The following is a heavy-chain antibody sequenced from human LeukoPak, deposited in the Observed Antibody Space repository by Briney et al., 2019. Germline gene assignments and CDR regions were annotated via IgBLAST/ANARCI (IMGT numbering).Heavy chain of an antibody. Sequence: PSETLSLTCTVSGGSISSGGDYWSWIRQHPGKGLEWIGYIYYSGSTYYNPSLKSRVTISVDTSKNQFSLKLSSVTAADTAVYYCARAVSGSSTRDNWFDPWGQGTLVTVSS. D-gene: IGHD2-2*01. CDR1: GGSISSGGDY. V-gene: IGHV4-31*03. CDR2: IYYSGST. CDR3: ARAVSGSSTRDNWFDP. J-gene: IGHJ5*02.